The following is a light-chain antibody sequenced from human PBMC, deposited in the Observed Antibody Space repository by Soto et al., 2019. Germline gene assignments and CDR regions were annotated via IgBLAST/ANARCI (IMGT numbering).Light chain of an antibody. J-gene: IGKJ4*01. CDR3: LQHNSYPLT. Sequence: DIRTTQSPATLSAYVGDRVTIPCRASQSTSSYLAWYQQKPGKAPKLLIYQASSLENGVPSRFSGSGSGTEFSLTISSLQPDDFATYYCLQHNSYPLTFGGGSKVDVK. V-gene: IGKV1-5*03. CDR2: QAS. CDR1: QSTSSY.